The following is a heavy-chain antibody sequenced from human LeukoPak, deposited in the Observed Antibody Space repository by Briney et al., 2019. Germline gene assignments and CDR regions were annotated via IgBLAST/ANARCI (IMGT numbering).Heavy chain of an antibody. J-gene: IGHJ3*02. CDR1: GYTFTGYY. D-gene: IGHD5-12*01. CDR3: ARRYEYGGNDAFDI. CDR2: INPNSGGT. V-gene: IGHV1-2*02. Sequence: VASVKVSCKASGYTFTGYYMHWVRQAPGQGLEWMGWINPNSGGTNYAQKFQGRVTMTRDTSISTAYMELSRLRSDDTAVYYCARRYEYGGNDAFDIWGQGTMVTVSS.